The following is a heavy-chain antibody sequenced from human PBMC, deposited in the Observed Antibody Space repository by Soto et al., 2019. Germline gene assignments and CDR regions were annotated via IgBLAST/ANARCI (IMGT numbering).Heavy chain of an antibody. CDR2: IKQDGSEK. J-gene: IGHJ4*02. CDR1: GFSMSNHW. D-gene: IGHD6-13*01. V-gene: IGHV3-7*03. CDR3: ARVATPIASNDY. Sequence: LRLSCAASGFSMSNHWMSWVRQAPGKGPQWVANIKQDGSEKYYVDAVKGRFTISRDNAKNSLYLQMNSLRVEDTAVYYCARVATPIASNDYWGPGTLVTVSS.